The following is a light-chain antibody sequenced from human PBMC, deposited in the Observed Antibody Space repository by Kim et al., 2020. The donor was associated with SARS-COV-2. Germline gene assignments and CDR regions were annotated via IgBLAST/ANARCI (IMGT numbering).Light chain of an antibody. CDR3: QQSYNFPRT. J-gene: IGKJ1*01. CDR1: QSVGGW. CDR2: RTS. V-gene: IGKV1-39*01. Sequence: GSVGCRVPITCRASQSVGGWLNWYQQKPGKAPHLLIYRTSTLQTGVPPRFSGSASGTDFTLTINTLQPEDFATYYCQQSYNFPRTFGQGTRVEIK.